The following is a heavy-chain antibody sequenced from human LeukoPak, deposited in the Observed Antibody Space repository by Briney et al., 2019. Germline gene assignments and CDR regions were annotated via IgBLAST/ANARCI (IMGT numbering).Heavy chain of an antibody. CDR1: GGSISSYY. CDR2: IFYSGNT. J-gene: IGHJ4*02. V-gene: IGHV4-59*08. D-gene: IGHD1-26*01. CDR3: ATFNSATG. Sequence: SETLSLTCTVSGGSISSYYWNWIRQPPGKGLEWIGYIFYSGNTRYNPSLRSRVSISVDTSKNQFSLKLSSVTATDTAVYYCATFNSATGWGQGTLVTVSS.